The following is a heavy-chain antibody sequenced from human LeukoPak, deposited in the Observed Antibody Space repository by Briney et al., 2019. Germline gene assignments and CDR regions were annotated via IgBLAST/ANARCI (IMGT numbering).Heavy chain of an antibody. CDR1: GFTVSSSY. CDR2: TYSGGST. D-gene: IGHD3-22*01. CDR3: AKEGVNYYDSSGYYAVY. J-gene: IGHJ4*02. Sequence: GRSLRLSCAASGFTVSSSYIIWVRQAPRKGLEWVSVTYSGGSTYYADSVKGRFTISRDNSKNTLYLQMNSLRVEDTAVYYCAKEGVNYYDSSGYYAVYWGQGTLVTVSS. V-gene: IGHV3-66*01.